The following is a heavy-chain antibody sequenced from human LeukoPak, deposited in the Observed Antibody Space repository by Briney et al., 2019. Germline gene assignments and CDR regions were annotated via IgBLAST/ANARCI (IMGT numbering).Heavy chain of an antibody. CDR1: GYTFSSYC. Sequence: GGTLRLSCAASGYTFSSYCMHWVRQAPGKGLVWVSRINSDGSSTSYADSVKGRFTISRDNAKNTLYPQMNSLRAEDTAVYYCARALGRGRYFDYWGQGTLVTVSS. CDR2: INSDGSST. J-gene: IGHJ4*02. V-gene: IGHV3-74*01. D-gene: IGHD1-1*01. CDR3: ARALGRGRYFDY.